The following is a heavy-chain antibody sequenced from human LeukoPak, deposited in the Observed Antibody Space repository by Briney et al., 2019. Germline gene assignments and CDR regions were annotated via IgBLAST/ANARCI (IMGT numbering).Heavy chain of an antibody. V-gene: IGHV4-39*01. J-gene: IGHJ5*02. CDR3: ARHSQTNWFDP. CDR1: GDSISSTSYY. CDR2: IYYSGST. Sequence: SETLSLTCIVSGDSISSTSYYWGWIRQPPGKGLEWIGNIYYSGSTYYNPSLRSRVTISVDTSKNQFSLKLSSVTATDTAVYYCARHSQTNWFDPWGQGTLVTVSS.